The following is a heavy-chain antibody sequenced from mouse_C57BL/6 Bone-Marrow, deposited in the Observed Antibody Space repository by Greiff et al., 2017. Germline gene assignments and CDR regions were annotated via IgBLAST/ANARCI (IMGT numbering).Heavy chain of an antibody. CDR2: ISNGGGST. D-gene: IGHD2-3*01. V-gene: IGHV5-12*01. CDR1: GFTFSDYY. CDR3: ARQGGWLLGDY. J-gene: IGHJ2*01. Sequence: EVNVVESGGGLVQPGGSLKLSCAASGFTFSDYYMYWVRQTPEKRLEWVAYISNGGGSTYYPDTVKGRFTISRDNAKNTLYLQMSRLKSEDTAMYYCARQGGWLLGDYWGQGTTLTVSS.